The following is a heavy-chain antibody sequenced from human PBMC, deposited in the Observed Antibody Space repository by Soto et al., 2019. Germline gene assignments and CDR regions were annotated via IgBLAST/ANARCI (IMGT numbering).Heavy chain of an antibody. CDR1: GFTFSSNA. V-gene: IGHV3-23*01. D-gene: IGHD4-17*01. CDR2: ISTGGDNT. J-gene: IGHJ4*02. CDR3: AKGSSGDYGGRLDF. Sequence: EVQLLKSGGGLVQPGGSLRLSCAASGFTFSSNAMTWVRQAPGKGLEWVSAISTGGDNTYYPDSVRGRFTISRDNSKNTLYLQMNSLRAEDTAVYYCAKGSSGDYGGRLDFWGRGTLVTVSS.